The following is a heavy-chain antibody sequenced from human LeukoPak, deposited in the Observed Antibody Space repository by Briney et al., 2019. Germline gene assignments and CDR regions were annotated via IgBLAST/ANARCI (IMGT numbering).Heavy chain of an antibody. CDR1: GFTFSSYW. V-gene: IGHV3-7*01. CDR3: AREPIYYDILTGQFDY. Sequence: GGSLRLSCAASGFTFSSYWMSWVRQAPGKGLEWVANIEQDGSEKYYVDSVKGRFTISRDNAKNSLYLQMNSLRAEDTAVYYCAREPIYYDILTGQFDYWGQGTLVTVSS. D-gene: IGHD3-9*01. CDR2: IEQDGSEK. J-gene: IGHJ4*02.